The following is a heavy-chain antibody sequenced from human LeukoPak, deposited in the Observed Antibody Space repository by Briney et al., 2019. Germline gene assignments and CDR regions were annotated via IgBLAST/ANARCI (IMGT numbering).Heavy chain of an antibody. J-gene: IGHJ3*02. CDR1: GYTLTGYY. CDR2: INPNSGGT. CDR3: ARGPSDSSGYYYEGDAFDI. V-gene: IGHV1-2*02. D-gene: IGHD3-22*01. Sequence: ASVKVSCKASGYTLTGYYMNWVRQAPGQGLEWMGWINPNSGGTNYGQKFQGRVNMTRHTTISIVYMELSRLRSDDTAVYYCARGPSDSSGYYYEGDAFDIWGQGKVVTVSS.